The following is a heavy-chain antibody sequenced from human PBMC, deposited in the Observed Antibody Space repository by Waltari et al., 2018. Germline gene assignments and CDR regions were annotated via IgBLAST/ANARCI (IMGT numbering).Heavy chain of an antibody. J-gene: IGHJ4*02. Sequence: DVQLLESGGGLVKPGGSMRLSCAASGFNSSCYSMHWVRQAPGKGLEWVASISSGGTYIYYTYSVKGRFTISRGSVTDSLYLQMNSLRVEDTATYFCVRSTSWRYYFDTWGQGTLVAVSS. D-gene: IGHD6-13*01. V-gene: IGHV3-21*01. CDR1: GFNSSCYS. CDR2: ISSGGTYI. CDR3: VRSTSWRYYFDT.